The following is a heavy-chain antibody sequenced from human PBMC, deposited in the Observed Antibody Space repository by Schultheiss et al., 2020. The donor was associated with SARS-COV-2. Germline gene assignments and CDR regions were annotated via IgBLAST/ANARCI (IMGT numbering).Heavy chain of an antibody. D-gene: IGHD6-13*01. V-gene: IGHV4-30-2*01. J-gene: IGHJ5*02. CDR3: ARARAVAAAGNWFDP. Sequence: LRLSCAVSGGSISSGGYSWSWIRQPPGKGLEWIGYIYHSGSTNYNPSLKSRVTISVDTSKNQFSLKLSSVTAADTAVYYCARARAVAAAGNWFDPWGQGTLVTVSS. CDR1: GGSISSGGYS. CDR2: IYHSGST.